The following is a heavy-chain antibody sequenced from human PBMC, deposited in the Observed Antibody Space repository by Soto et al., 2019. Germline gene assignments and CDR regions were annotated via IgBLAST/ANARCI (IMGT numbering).Heavy chain of an antibody. Sequence: QVQLQQWGAGLLKPSETLSLTCAVYGGSFSGYYWSWIRQPPGKGLEWIGEINHSGSTNYNPSLKSRVTISVDTSKNQFSLKLSSVTAADTAVYYCASPVRAAVAGTSQAFDIWGQGTMVTVSS. CDR1: GGSFSGYY. J-gene: IGHJ3*02. CDR3: ASPVRAAVAGTSQAFDI. CDR2: INHSGST. D-gene: IGHD6-19*01. V-gene: IGHV4-34*01.